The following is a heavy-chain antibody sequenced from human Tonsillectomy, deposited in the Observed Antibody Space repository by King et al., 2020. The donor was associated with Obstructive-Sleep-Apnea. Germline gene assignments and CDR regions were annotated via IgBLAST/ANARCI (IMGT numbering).Heavy chain of an antibody. J-gene: IGHJ4*02. CDR1: GFSFSSYA. D-gene: IGHD1-1*01. V-gene: IGHV3-30-3*01. CDR3: ARDSSWNLSWYFDY. Sequence: HVQLVESGGGVVQPGRSLRLSCAASGFSFSSYAMHWVRQAPGKGLEWGAVISYDGTNKYYADSVKGRFTISRDNSKNTLYLQMNSLRAEDTAVHYCARDSSWNLSWYFDYWGQGTLVTVSS. CDR2: ISYDGTNK.